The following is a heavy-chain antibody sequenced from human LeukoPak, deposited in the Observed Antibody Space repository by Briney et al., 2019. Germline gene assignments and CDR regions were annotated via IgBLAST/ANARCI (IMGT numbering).Heavy chain of an antibody. D-gene: IGHD2-15*01. CDR1: GGSISGYY. CDR2: IYYSGST. Sequence: SETLSLTCTVSGGSISGYYWNWIRPPPGKGLEWIGYIYYSGSTNYNPSLKSRVTMSLDTSKNQFSLKLSSVTAADTAVYHCARDSGSNFDYWGQGTLVTVSS. CDR3: ARDSGSNFDY. V-gene: IGHV4-59*01. J-gene: IGHJ4*02.